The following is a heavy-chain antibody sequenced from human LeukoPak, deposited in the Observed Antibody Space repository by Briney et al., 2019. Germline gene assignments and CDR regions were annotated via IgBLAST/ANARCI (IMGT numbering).Heavy chain of an antibody. D-gene: IGHD6-19*01. CDR1: GGSISSGSYY. J-gene: IGHJ4*02. CDR2: IYTSGST. V-gene: IGHV4-61*02. CDR3: ARGAVAGTRGIDY. Sequence: SQTLSLTCTVSGGSISSGSYYWSWIRQPAGRGLEWIGRIYTSGSTNYNPSLKSRVTISVDTSKNQFSLKLSSVTAADTAVYYCARGAVAGTRGIDYWGQGTLVTVSS.